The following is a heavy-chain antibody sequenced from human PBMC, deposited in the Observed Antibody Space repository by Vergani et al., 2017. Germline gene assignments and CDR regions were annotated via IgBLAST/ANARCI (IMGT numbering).Heavy chain of an antibody. CDR1: GFTFSSYS. CDR2: ISSSSSTI. D-gene: IGHD3-3*01. CDR3: ARDSGRGYDFWSGYYDY. V-gene: IGHV3-48*01. Sequence: EVQLVESGGGLVQPGGSLRLSCAASGFTFSSYSMNWVRQAPGKGLEWVSYISSSSSTIYYADSVKGRFTISRDNAKNSLYMQMNSLRAEETAVYYCARDSGRGYDFWSGYYDYWGQGTLVTVSS. J-gene: IGHJ4*02.